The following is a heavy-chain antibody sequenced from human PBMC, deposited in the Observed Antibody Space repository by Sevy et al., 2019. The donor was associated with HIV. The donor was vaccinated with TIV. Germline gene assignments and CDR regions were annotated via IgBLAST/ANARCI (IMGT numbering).Heavy chain of an antibody. CDR1: GGSISSYY. CDR2: IYYSGST. CDR3: ARAMTPYHYYYGMDV. J-gene: IGHJ6*02. V-gene: IGHV4-59*01. Sequence: SETLSLTCTVSGGSISSYYWSWIRQPPGKGLEWIGYIYYSGSTNYNPSLKSRVTISVDTSKNQFSLKLSSVTAADTAVYYCARAMTPYHYYYGMDVWGQVTTVTVSS.